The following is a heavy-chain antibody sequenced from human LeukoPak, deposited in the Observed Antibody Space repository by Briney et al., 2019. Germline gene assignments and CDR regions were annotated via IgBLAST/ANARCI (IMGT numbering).Heavy chain of an antibody. D-gene: IGHD1-26*01. CDR3: ARAKVGATLSFDY. J-gene: IGHJ4*02. CDR2: IIPIFGTA. Sequence: SVKVSCKASGGTFSSYAISWVRQAPGQGLEWMGGIIPIFGTANYAQKFQGRVTITTDESTSTAYMEQSSLRSEDTAVYYCARAKVGATLSFDYWGQGTLVTVSS. V-gene: IGHV1-69*05. CDR1: GGTFSSYA.